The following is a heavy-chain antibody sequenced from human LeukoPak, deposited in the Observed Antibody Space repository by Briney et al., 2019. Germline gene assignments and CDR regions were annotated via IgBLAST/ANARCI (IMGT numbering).Heavy chain of an antibody. CDR1: GGSISSSSYY. J-gene: IGHJ6*03. Sequence: SETLSLTCTVSGGSISSSSYYWGWLRQPPGKGLEWIGSIYYSGSTYYNPSLKSRVTMSVDTSKNQFSLKLSSVTAADTAVYYCARDMRYFDWLSSAYYYYMDVWGKGTTVTISS. V-gene: IGHV4-39*07. CDR2: IYYSGST. CDR3: ARDMRYFDWLSSAYYYYMDV. D-gene: IGHD3-9*01.